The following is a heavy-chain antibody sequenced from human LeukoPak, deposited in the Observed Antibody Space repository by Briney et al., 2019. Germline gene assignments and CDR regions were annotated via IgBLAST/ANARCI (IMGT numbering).Heavy chain of an antibody. J-gene: IGHJ4*02. CDR3: AKGDSSAYSW. CDR1: GFSFGSYA. CDR2: ISGRGGST. Sequence: QPGGSLRLSCAASGFSFGSYAMSWVRQAPGKGLEWVSAISGRGGSTYYADSVKGRFTISRDNSKNTLYLQMNSLSAEDTALYYCAKGDSSAYSWWGQGTLVTVSS. V-gene: IGHV3-23*01. D-gene: IGHD3-22*01.